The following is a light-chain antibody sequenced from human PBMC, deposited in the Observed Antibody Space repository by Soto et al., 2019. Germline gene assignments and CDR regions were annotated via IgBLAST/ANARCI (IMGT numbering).Light chain of an antibody. CDR2: ATS. CDR1: QSVSSSY. Sequence: EIVLTQSPGTLSLSPGERATLSCRASQSVSSSYLAWYQKKPGQAPRLLIYATSTRATGIPDRFSGSGSGTDITLTISRLEPEDFAVYYCQQYGPSPMYTFGQGTKLEIK. V-gene: IGKV3-20*01. CDR3: QQYGPSPMYT. J-gene: IGKJ2*01.